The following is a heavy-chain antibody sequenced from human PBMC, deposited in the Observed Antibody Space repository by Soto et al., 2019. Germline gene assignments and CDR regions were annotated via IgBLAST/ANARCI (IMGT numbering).Heavy chain of an antibody. J-gene: IGHJ4*02. Sequence: SVGALRLSCVVSGFTLCDYALHRVRQAPGKGLEWVSGISWNSGKTGYADSVKGRFIISRDNAKNSLYLQMNSLRAEDTALYYCAKDRHGNYLHYFDYWGQGTLVTVSS. V-gene: IGHV3-9*01. CDR2: ISWNSGKT. D-gene: IGHD1-7*01. CDR3: AKDRHGNYLHYFDY. CDR1: GFTLCDYA.